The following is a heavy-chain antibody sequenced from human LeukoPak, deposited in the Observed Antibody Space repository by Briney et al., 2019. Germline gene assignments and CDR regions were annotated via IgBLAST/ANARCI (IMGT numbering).Heavy chain of an antibody. V-gene: IGHV4-34*01. CDR2: INHSGST. J-gene: IGHJ4*02. CDR1: GGSFSGYY. Sequence: PSETLSLTCAVYGGSFSGYYWSWIRQPPGKGLEWIGEINHSGSTNYNPSLKSRVTISVDTSKNQLSLKLSSVTAADTAVYYCARLPGIAVADWGQGTLVTVSS. D-gene: IGHD6-19*01. CDR3: ARLPGIAVAD.